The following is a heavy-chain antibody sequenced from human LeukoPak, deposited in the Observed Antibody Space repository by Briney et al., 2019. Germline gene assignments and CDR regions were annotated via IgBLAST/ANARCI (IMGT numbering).Heavy chain of an antibody. CDR2: IYHSGNT. V-gene: IGHV4-4*02. CDR1: GDSISSSNW. CDR3: ARGTAAAGNFEY. Sequence: PSGTLSLTCAVSGDSISSSNWWSWVRQPPGQGLEWMGEIYHSGNTNYNSSLKSRITISVDKSKNQLSLKLSSVTAADAAVYYCARGTAAAGNFEYWGQGTLVTVSS. J-gene: IGHJ4*02. D-gene: IGHD6-13*01.